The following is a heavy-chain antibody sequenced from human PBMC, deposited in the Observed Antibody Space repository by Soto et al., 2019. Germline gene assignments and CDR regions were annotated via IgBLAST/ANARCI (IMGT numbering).Heavy chain of an antibody. J-gene: IGHJ4*02. Sequence: GVSLRLSCAASGFTFNSYAMHWVRQAPGKGLEWVALISYDGSDEYYTDSVKGRFTISRDNSKKMLYLQVNSLRPEDTAVYYCPRDIGHTFAQQAAAVLAYWGLGTLGPVSS. CDR2: ISYDGSDE. D-gene: IGHD6-25*01. CDR3: PRDIGHTFAQQAAAVLAY. CDR1: GFTFNSYA. V-gene: IGHV3-30-3*01.